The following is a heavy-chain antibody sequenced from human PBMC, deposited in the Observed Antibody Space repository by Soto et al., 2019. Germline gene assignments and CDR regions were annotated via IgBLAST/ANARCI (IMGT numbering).Heavy chain of an antibody. CDR1: GFTVSSAW. CDR2: IKSKNDGGTT. D-gene: IGHD6-6*01. Sequence: EVQLVESGGDLVKPGGSLRLSCAASGFTVSSAWMGWVRQAPGKGLEWVGRIKSKNDGGTTDDAALVKGRFTISRDGSKNTLYVQMNSLKTEDTAVYYCTTYRGVGPRPLFDSWGQGTLVTVSS. V-gene: IGHV3-15*01. CDR3: TTYRGVGPRPLFDS. J-gene: IGHJ4*02.